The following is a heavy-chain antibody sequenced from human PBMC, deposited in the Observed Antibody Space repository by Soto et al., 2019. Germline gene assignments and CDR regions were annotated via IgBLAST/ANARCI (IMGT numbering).Heavy chain of an antibody. J-gene: IGHJ4*02. CDR2: IYHSGRN. CDR3: ARVGCSGGTCYSEKYYFDY. Sequence: QVQLQESGPGLVKPSGTLSLTCAVSGGSISSSNWWSWVRQPPGKGLEWSGGIYHSGRNNYNPSLKSLVTLAVDKSKILYSRKLTSVTAADTAVYDCARVGCSGGTCYSEKYYFDYWGQGTLVTVSS. V-gene: IGHV4-4*02. D-gene: IGHD2-15*01. CDR1: GGSISSSNW.